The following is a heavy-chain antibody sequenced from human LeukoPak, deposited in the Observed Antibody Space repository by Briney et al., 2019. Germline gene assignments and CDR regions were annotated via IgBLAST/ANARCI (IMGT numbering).Heavy chain of an antibody. J-gene: IGHJ4*02. CDR2: IIPIFGTA. V-gene: IGHV1-69*13. CDR3: ARRGYSYGFFDY. D-gene: IGHD5-18*01. CDR1: GGTFSSYA. Sequence: SVKVSCKASGGTFSSYAISWVRLAPGQGLEWMGGIIPIFGTANYAQKFQGRVTITADESTSTAYMELSSLRSEDTAVYYCARRGYSYGFFDYWGQGTLFTVSS.